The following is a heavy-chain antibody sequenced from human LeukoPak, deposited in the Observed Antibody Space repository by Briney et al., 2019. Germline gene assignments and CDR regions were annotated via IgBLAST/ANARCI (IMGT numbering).Heavy chain of an antibody. CDR1: GYTFTGYF. CDR3: TRDGFSGAAFDY. Sequence: ASVKVSCKASGYTFTGYFMYWVRQAPGQGLEWMGWINPNSGGTKYAQKFQGRVTMTRDTSITTAYMELSSLRSDDTALYYCTRDGFSGAAFDYWGQGTLVTVSS. CDR2: INPNSGGT. J-gene: IGHJ4*02. D-gene: IGHD7-27*01. V-gene: IGHV1-2*02.